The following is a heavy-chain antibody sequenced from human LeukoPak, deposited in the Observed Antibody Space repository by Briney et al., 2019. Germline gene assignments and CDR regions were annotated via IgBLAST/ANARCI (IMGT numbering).Heavy chain of an antibody. V-gene: IGHV3-21*01. CDR1: GFTFSSYE. D-gene: IGHD3-10*01. J-gene: IGHJ6*02. CDR3: ARGSFYGMDV. CDR2: ISSSSSYI. Sequence: PGGSLRLSCVSSGFTFSSYEMNWVRQAPGKGLEWVSSISSSSSYIYYADSVKGRFTISRDNAKNSLYLQMNSLRAEDTAVYYCARGSFYGMDVWGQGTTVTVSS.